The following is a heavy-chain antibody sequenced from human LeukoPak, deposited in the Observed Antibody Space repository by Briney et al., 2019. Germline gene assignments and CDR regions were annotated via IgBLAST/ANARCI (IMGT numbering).Heavy chain of an antibody. V-gene: IGHV3-30*18. D-gene: IGHD3-10*01. Sequence: PGGSLRLSCAASGFTFSSYGMHWVRQAPGKGLEWVAVISYDGSNKYYADSVKGRFTISRQNSKNTLYLQMNSLRAEDTAVYYCAKGDSGLLWFGESALIDYWGQGTLVTVSS. CDR2: ISYDGSNK. CDR3: AKGDSGLLWFGESALIDY. CDR1: GFTFSSYG. J-gene: IGHJ4*02.